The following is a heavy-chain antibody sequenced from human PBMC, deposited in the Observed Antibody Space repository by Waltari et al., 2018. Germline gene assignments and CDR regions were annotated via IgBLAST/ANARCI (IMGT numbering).Heavy chain of an antibody. CDR2: IYSGGST. CDR1: GFTVSSNY. J-gene: IGHJ6*02. V-gene: IGHV3-53*01. D-gene: IGHD2-15*01. Sequence: EVQLVESGGGLIQPGGSLRLSCAASGFTVSSNYMSWVRQAPGKGLEWVSVIYSGGSTYYADSVKGRFTISRDNSKNTLYLQMNSLRAEDTAVYYCARDVVVTLGYYYGMDVWGQGTTVTVSS. CDR3: ARDVVVTLGYYYGMDV.